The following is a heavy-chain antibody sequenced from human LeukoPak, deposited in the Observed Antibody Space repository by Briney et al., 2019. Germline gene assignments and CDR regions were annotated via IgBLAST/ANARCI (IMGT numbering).Heavy chain of an antibody. Sequence: SVNVSCKASGGTFSSYAISWVRQAPGQGLEWMGGIIPIFGTANYAQKFQGRVTITADESTSTAYMELSSPRSEDTAVYYCAREDTVYYDSSGYPYFDYWGQGTLVTVSS. CDR2: IIPIFGTA. V-gene: IGHV1-69*13. CDR1: GGTFSSYA. D-gene: IGHD3-22*01. J-gene: IGHJ4*02. CDR3: AREDTVYYDSSGYPYFDY.